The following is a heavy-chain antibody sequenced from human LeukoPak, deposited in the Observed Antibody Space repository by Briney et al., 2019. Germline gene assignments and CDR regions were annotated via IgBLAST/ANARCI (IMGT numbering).Heavy chain of an antibody. D-gene: IGHD4-17*01. Sequence: GASVKVSCKVSGYTFTDYYMHWVQQAPGKGLESMGLVDPEDGETIYAEKFQGRVTITADTSTDTAYMELSSLRSEDTAVYYCATGLGDFWNFDYWGQGTLVTVSS. CDR1: GYTFTDYY. CDR2: VDPEDGET. CDR3: ATGLGDFWNFDY. V-gene: IGHV1-69-2*01. J-gene: IGHJ4*02.